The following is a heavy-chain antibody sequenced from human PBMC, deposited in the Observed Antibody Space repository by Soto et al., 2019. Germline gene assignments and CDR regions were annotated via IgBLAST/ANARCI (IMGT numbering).Heavy chain of an antibody. CDR1: GGSFSGYY. J-gene: IGHJ4*02. CDR2: INHSGST. Sequence: QVQLQQWGAGLLKPSETLSLTCAVYGGSFSGYYWSWIRQPPGKGLAWIGEINHSGSTNYNPSLKSRVTISVDTSKNQFSLKLSSVTAADTAVYYCAREAPSIVATSYMVREIDYWGQGTLVTVSS. CDR3: AREAPSIVATSYMVREIDY. V-gene: IGHV4-34*01. D-gene: IGHD5-12*01.